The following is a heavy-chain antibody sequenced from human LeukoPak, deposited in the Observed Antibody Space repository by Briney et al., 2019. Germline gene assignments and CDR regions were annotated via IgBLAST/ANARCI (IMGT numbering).Heavy chain of an antibody. CDR2: IYYSGST. D-gene: IGHD6-13*01. CDR1: GGSISSYY. V-gene: IGHV4-59*01. CDR3: ARAGGAGQQLVLPLLDS. Sequence: SETLSLTCTVSGGSISSYYWSWVRQPPGKGLEWIGYIYYSGSTNHNPSLKSRVTISVDTSKNQFSLKLSSVTAADTAVYYCARAGGAGQQLVLPLLDSWGQGTLVTVSS. J-gene: IGHJ4*02.